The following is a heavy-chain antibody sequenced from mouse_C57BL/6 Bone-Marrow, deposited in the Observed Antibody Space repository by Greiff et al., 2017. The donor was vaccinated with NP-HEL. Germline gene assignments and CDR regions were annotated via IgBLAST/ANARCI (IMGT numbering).Heavy chain of an antibody. V-gene: IGHV1-64*01. CDR3: ARVRDYDGFAY. CDR1: GYTFTSYW. J-gene: IGHJ3*01. Sequence: QVQLQQPGAELVKPGASVKLSCKASGYTFTSYWMHWVKQRPGQGLEWIGMIHPNSGSTNYNEKFKSKATLTVDKSSSTAYMQLSSLTSEDSAVYYCARVRDYDGFAYWGQGTLVTVSA. CDR2: IHPNSGST. D-gene: IGHD2-4*01.